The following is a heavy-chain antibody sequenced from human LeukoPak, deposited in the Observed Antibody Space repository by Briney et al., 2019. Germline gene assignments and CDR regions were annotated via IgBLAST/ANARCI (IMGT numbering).Heavy chain of an antibody. D-gene: IGHD1-7*01. V-gene: IGHV4-34*01. CDR2: INQSGST. CDR3: ARERDDYNWNYGDRNWFDP. Sequence: PSETLSLTCAVYGGSFSGYYWSWIRQPPGKGLEWIGEINQSGSTNYNPSLKSRVTISVDTSKNQFSLKLSSVTAADTAVYYCARERDDYNWNYGDRNWFDPWGQGTLVTVSS. CDR1: GGSFSGYY. J-gene: IGHJ5*02.